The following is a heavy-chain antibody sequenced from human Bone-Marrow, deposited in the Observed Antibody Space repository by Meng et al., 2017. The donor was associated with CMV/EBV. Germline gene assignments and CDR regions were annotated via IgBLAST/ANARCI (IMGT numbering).Heavy chain of an antibody. CDR2: ISSSASTI. CDR1: GFTFSSYS. D-gene: IGHD1-14*01. Sequence: GESLKISCAASGFTFSSYSMNWVRQAPGKGLEWVSYISSSASTIYYADSVRGRFTISRDNAKNSLYLQMNSLRAEDTAVYYCARDLSRTMDVWGQGTTVTVSS. J-gene: IGHJ6*02. CDR3: ARDLSRTMDV. V-gene: IGHV3-48*04.